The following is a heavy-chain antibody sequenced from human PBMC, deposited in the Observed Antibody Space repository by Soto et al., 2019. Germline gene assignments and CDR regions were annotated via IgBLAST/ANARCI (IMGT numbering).Heavy chain of an antibody. V-gene: IGHV3-7*03. CDR2: IKQDGSEK. D-gene: IGHD6-13*01. J-gene: IGHJ6*02. CDR1: GFTCSSYW. CDR3: ARVSYSSSWYVYYYYGMDV. Sequence: GSLRLSCSASGFTCSSYWMSWVRQAPGKGLEWVANIKQDGSEKYYVDSVKGRFTISRDNAKNSLYLQMNSLRAEDTAVYYCARVSYSSSWYVYYYYGMDVWGQGTTVTVSS.